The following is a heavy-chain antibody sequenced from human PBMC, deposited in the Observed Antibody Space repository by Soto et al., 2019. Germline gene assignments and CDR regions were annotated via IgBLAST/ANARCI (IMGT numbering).Heavy chain of an antibody. CDR3: AKGGVGYSGYPGGYYFDY. CDR2: ISGSGGST. CDR1: GFTFSSYA. V-gene: IGHV3-23*01. Sequence: PGGSLRLSCAASGFTFSSYAMSWVRQAPGKGLEWVSAISGSGGSTYYADSVKGRFTISRDNSKNTLYLQMDSLRAEDTAVYYCAKGGVGYSGYPGGYYFDYWGQGTLVTVSS. J-gene: IGHJ4*02. D-gene: IGHD5-12*01.